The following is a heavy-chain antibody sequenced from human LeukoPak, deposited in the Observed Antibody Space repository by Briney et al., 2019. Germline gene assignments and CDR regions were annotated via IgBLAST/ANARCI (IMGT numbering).Heavy chain of an antibody. CDR3: ARMYIKWGRYLQH. D-gene: IGHD1-26*01. CDR1: GYSISSSYY. CDR2: INHGEST. V-gene: IGHV4-38-2*02. J-gene: IGHJ1*01. Sequence: SETLSLTCTVSGYSISSSYYWTWIRQPPGKGLEWIGEINHGESTNYNPSLKSRVIISVDKSKNQFSLKLSSVTAADTAVYYCARMYIKWGRYLQHWGQGTLVTVSS.